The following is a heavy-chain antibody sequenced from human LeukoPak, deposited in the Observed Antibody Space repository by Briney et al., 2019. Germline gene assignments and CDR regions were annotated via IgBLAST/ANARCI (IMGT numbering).Heavy chain of an antibody. CDR2: ISSSSSYI. V-gene: IGHV3-21*01. CDR1: GFTFSSYS. J-gene: IGHJ6*03. Sequence: PGGSLRLSCAASGFTFSSYSMNWVRQAPGKGLEWVSSISSSSSYIYYADSVKGRFPISRHNAKNSLYLQMNSLRAEDTAVYYYARNDFWSGHYYMDVWGKGTTVTVSS. D-gene: IGHD3-3*01. CDR3: ARNDFWSGHYYMDV.